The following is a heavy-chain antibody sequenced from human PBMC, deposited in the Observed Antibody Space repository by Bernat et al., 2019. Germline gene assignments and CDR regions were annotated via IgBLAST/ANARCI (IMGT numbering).Heavy chain of an antibody. J-gene: IGHJ4*02. CDR1: GFTFIDAW. D-gene: IGHD2-21*01. Sequence: EVRLVESGGGLVKPGGSLTLSCAASGFTFIDAWLSWVRRAPGKGLEWVARIKSKRDGATTEFAAPVKGRFTISRDESRNRVFLQMNSLKPEYTALYYCAADIPTPLAQIDFWGQGTVVTVSS. CDR2: IKSKRDGATT. CDR3: AADIPTPLAQIDF. V-gene: IGHV3-15*01.